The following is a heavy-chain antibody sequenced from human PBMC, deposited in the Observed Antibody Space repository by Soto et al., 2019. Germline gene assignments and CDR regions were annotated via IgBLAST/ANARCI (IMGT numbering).Heavy chain of an antibody. CDR1: GDSVSSTSAA. V-gene: IGHV6-1*01. CDR3: TRNGGWSFDY. Sequence: SQTLSLTCGISGDSVSSTSAAWNWIRQSPSRGLEWLGRTFYRSKWYAEYAVSVKGRIAINPDTSKNQFSLQLNSLTPEDAAVYYCTRNGGWSFDYWGQGILVTV. D-gene: IGHD6-19*01. CDR2: TFYRSKWYA. J-gene: IGHJ4*02.